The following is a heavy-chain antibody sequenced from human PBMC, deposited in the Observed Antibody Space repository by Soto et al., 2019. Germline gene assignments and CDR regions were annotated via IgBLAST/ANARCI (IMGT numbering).Heavy chain of an antibody. CDR3: ARVSALRAFDP. Sequence: QVQLVESGGGVVQPGRSLRLSCAASGFIFSSYAMHWVRQAPGKGLEWVALISYDGSNKYYADSVKGRFTISRDNSKITLYLQMNSQRAEDTAVYYCARVSALRAFDPWGKGTVVTVSS. V-gene: IGHV3-30-3*01. CDR1: GFIFSSYA. D-gene: IGHD2-15*01. J-gene: IGHJ5*02. CDR2: ISYDGSNK.